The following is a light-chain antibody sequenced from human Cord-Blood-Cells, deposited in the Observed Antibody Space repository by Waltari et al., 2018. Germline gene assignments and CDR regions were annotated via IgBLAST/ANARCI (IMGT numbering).Light chain of an antibody. Sequence: DIQMTQSPSSLSASVGDRVTITCRASQSISSYLNWYQQKPGKAPKLLIYAASSLQSGVPSRFSGSGSGTDVTLTISSLQPEDFATDYCQQRYSTPLTVGGGTKVEIK. CDR1: QSISSY. CDR2: AAS. J-gene: IGKJ4*01. CDR3: QQRYSTPLT. V-gene: IGKV1-39*01.